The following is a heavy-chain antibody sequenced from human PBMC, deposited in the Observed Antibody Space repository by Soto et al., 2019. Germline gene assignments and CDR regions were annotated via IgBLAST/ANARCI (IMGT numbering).Heavy chain of an antibody. CDR1: VGNNCRSQ. CDR2: IYYSGST. V-gene: IGHV4-59*01. Sequence: RTYNLPVGNNCRSQWTPNRQPTGKGLEWIGYIYYSGSTNYNPSLKSRVTISVDTSKNQFSLKLSSVTAAVTAVYYCARDVGATWFQLWGQGTLVTVSS. D-gene: IGHD1-26*01. CDR3: ARDVGATWFQL. J-gene: IGHJ1*01.